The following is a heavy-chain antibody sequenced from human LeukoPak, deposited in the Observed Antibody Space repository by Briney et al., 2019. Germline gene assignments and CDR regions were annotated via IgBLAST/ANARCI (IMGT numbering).Heavy chain of an antibody. CDR1: GYTFTGYY. CDR3: ARDQYSYGSRIDY. V-gene: IGHV1-2*02. CDR2: INPNSGGT. J-gene: IGHJ4*02. Sequence: SVKVSCKASGYTFTGYYMHWVRQAPGQGLEWMGWINPNSGGTNYAQKFQGRVTMTRDTSISTAYMELSRLRSEDTAVYYCARDQYSYGSRIDYWGQGTLVTVSS. D-gene: IGHD5-18*01.